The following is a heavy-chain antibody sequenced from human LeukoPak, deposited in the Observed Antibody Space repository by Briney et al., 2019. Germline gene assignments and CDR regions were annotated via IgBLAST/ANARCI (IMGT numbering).Heavy chain of an antibody. J-gene: IGHJ3*02. D-gene: IGHD6-13*01. Sequence: GRSLRLSCAASGFTFSSYAMHWVRQAPGKGLEWVAVISYDGSNKYYADSVKGRFTISRDNSKNTLYLQMNSLRAEDTAVYYCARVFTRGLRIAAAGRAFDIWGQGTMVTVSS. V-gene: IGHV3-30*04. CDR2: ISYDGSNK. CDR3: ARVFTRGLRIAAAGRAFDI. CDR1: GFTFSSYA.